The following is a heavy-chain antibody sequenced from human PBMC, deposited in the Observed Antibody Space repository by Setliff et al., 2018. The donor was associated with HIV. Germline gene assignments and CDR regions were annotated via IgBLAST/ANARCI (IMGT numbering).Heavy chain of an antibody. D-gene: IGHD5-18*01. CDR3: ARGPSVYSYANVYYYHGMDV. Sequence: SETLSLTCTVSGGSISSTTYYWGWIRQPPGKGLEWIGSFHYSGSTSYNPSLKSRVAISVDTSKSQFSLKMTSVTAADTAVYYCARGPSVYSYANVYYYHGMDVWGQGTTVTVSS. CDR2: FHYSGST. V-gene: IGHV4-39*01. CDR1: GGSISSTTYY. J-gene: IGHJ6*02.